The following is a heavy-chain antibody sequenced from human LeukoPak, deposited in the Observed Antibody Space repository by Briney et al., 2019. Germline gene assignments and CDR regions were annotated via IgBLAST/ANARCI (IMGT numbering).Heavy chain of an antibody. J-gene: IGHJ4*02. D-gene: IGHD6-19*01. Sequence: PGGSLRLSCAASGFTFSSYGMSWVRQAPGKGLEWVSAISGSGGSTYYADSVKGRFTISRDNSKNTLYLQMNSLRAEDTAVYYCARKSQWLAYYFDYWGQGTLVTVSS. CDR1: GFTFSSYG. CDR2: ISGSGGST. V-gene: IGHV3-23*01. CDR3: ARKSQWLAYYFDY.